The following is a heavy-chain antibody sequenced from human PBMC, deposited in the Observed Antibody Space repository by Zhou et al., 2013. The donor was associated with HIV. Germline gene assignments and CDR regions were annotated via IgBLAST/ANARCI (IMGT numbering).Heavy chain of an antibody. V-gene: IGHV1-69*04. J-gene: IGHJ6*03. CDR3: ARDARYSGYDYRYYMDV. Sequence: QVQLVQSGAEVKKPGSSVKVSCKASGGTFSSYAISWVRQAPGQGLEWMGRIIPILGIANYAQKFQGRVTITADKSTSTAYMELSSLRSEDTAVYYCARDARYSGYDYRYYMDVWGKGTTVTVSS. D-gene: IGHD5-12*01. CDR1: GGTFSSYA. CDR2: IIPILGIA.